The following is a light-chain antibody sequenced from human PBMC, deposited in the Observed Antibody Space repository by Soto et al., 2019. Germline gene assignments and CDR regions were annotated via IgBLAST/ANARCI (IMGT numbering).Light chain of an antibody. CDR1: QSVSSSY. CDR2: GAS. Sequence: EIVLTQSPGTLSLSPGERATLSCRASQSVSSSYLAWYQQKPGQAPRLLIYGASSRATGIPDRFSGSGSGTDFTLTISSLEPEDFEVYYCQKYGSSPLFTFGPGTKVDIK. J-gene: IGKJ3*01. V-gene: IGKV3-20*01. CDR3: QKYGSSPLFT.